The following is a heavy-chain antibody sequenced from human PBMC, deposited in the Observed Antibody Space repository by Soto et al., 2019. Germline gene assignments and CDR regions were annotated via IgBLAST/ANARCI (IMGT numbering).Heavy chain of an antibody. V-gene: IGHV4-59*08. CDR3: ARLLYGSGSWFDP. CDR1: GGSISSYY. Sequence: SETLSLTCTVSGGSISSYYWSWIRQPPGKGLEWFGYIYYSVSTNYNPSLKIRVTISVVTSKNQFSLKLSSVTAADTAVYYCARLLYGSGSWFDPWGQGTLVTVSS. D-gene: IGHD3-10*01. J-gene: IGHJ5*02. CDR2: IYYSVST.